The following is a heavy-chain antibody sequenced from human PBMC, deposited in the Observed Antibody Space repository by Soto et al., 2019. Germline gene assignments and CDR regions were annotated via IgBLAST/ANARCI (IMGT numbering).Heavy chain of an antibody. CDR3: ARVTVVVVAATLDY. V-gene: IGHV3-30-3*01. CDR1: GFTFSSYA. D-gene: IGHD2-15*01. CDR2: ISYDGSNK. Sequence: QVQLVESGGGVVQPGRSLRLSCAASGFTFSSYAMHWVRQAPGKGLEWVAVISYDGSNKYYADSVKGRFTISRGNSKNTLYLQMNSLRAEDTAVYYCARVTVVVVAATLDYWGQGTLVTVSS. J-gene: IGHJ4*02.